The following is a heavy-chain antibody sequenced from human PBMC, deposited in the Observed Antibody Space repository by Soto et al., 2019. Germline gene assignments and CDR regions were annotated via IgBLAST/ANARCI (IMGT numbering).Heavy chain of an antibody. Sequence: ASVKVSCKASGYTFTSYGISWVRQAPGQGLEWMGWISAYNGNTNYAQKLQGRVTMTTDTSTSTAYMELRSLRSDDTAVYYCARTYDSSGYGDPIDYWGQGTLVTSPQ. CDR1: GYTFTSYG. J-gene: IGHJ4*02. D-gene: IGHD3-22*01. CDR2: ISAYNGNT. V-gene: IGHV1-18*04. CDR3: ARTYDSSGYGDPIDY.